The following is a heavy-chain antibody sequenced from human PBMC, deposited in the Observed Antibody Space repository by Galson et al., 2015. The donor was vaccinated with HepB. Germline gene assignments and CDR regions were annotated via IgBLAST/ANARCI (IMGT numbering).Heavy chain of an antibody. Sequence: SLRLSCAASGFTVSSNYMSWVRQAPGKGLEWVSVIYSGGSTYYADSVKGRSTISRDNSKNTLYLQMNSLRAEDTAVYYCARGFFVPPYFDYWGQGTLVTVSS. CDR1: GFTVSSNY. V-gene: IGHV3-53*01. CDR3: ARGFFVPPYFDY. D-gene: IGHD3-3*01. CDR2: IYSGGST. J-gene: IGHJ4*02.